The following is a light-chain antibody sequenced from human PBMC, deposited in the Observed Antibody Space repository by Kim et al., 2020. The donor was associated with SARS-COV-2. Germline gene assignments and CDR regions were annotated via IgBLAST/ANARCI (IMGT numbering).Light chain of an antibody. CDR2: AKN. V-gene: IGLV3-19*01. Sequence: VALGQTVRITRQGDSLRSYYATWYQQKPGQAPILLIYAKNNRPSGIPDRFSGSSSGNTASLTITGAQAEDEADYYCNSRDTNDNVVFGGGTSRTVL. CDR1: SLRSYY. CDR3: NSRDTNDNVV. J-gene: IGLJ2*01.